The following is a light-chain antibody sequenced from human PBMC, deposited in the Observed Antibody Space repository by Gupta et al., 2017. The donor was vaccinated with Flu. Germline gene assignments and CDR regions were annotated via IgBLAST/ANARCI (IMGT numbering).Light chain of an antibody. Sequence: KVTISCSGTNANIGHNYVSWYQQLPGTAPKLLIYEYNKRPSGIPYRFSGSKSGTSATLGIAGLQSGDEADYYCGTWDTSLSDVVFGGGTKLTVL. CDR3: GTWDTSLSDVV. J-gene: IGLJ2*01. V-gene: IGLV1-51*02. CDR2: EYN. CDR1: NANIGHNY.